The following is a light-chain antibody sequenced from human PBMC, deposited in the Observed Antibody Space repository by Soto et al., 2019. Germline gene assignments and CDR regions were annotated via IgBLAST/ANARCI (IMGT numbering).Light chain of an antibody. Sequence: VRVTSSQSSFSAXTGDXVTIXXRASQRISSYLAWYQQKPGKAPKLLVYAASTLKSEVPSRFSGTSSSTDFTLTINPLYSEHFAPYYSQQYYSLPRRFGQGRRLE. J-gene: IGKJ5*01. CDR2: AAS. V-gene: IGKV1-8*01. CDR3: QQYYSLPRR. CDR1: QRISSY.